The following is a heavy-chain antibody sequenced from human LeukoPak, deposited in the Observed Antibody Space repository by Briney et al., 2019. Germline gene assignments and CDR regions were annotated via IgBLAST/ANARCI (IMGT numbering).Heavy chain of an antibody. D-gene: IGHD3-10*01. CDR2: INHSGST. V-gene: IGHV4-39*07. J-gene: IGHJ4*02. CDR3: ARGAGARRGGKFDY. CDR1: GGSISSSSHY. Sequence: SETLSLTCTVSGGSISSSSHYWSWIRQPPGKGLEWIGEINHSGSTNYNPSLKSRVTISVDTSKNQFSLKLSSVTAADTAVYYCARGAGARRGGKFDYWGQGTLVTVSS.